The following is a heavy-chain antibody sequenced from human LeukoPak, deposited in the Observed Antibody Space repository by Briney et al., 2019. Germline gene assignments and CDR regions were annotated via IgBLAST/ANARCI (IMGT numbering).Heavy chain of an antibody. J-gene: IGHJ4*02. D-gene: IGHD3-10*01. CDR1: GFTFSSYA. V-gene: IGHV3-30*04. CDR2: ISYDGSNK. CDR3: ARDYYGSGSYDY. Sequence: HSGGSLRLSCAASGFTFSSYAMHWVRQAPGKGLEWVAVISYDGSNKYYADSVKGRFTISRDNSKNTLYLQMNSLRAEDTAVYYCARDYYGSGSYDYWGQGTLVTVSS.